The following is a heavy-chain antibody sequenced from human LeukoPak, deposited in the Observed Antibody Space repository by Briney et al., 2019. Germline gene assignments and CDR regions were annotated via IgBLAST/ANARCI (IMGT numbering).Heavy chain of an antibody. Sequence: ASVKVSCKVSGYTFTDYYMRWVRQAPGQGLEWMGWMNPKSGGTNYAQQLQGRVTMTRDTSISTAYMELSNLRSDDTAVYYCARGVAAAGGRWFDPWGQGTLVTVSS. D-gene: IGHD6-13*01. CDR2: MNPKSGGT. CDR1: GYTFTDYY. J-gene: IGHJ5*02. V-gene: IGHV1-2*02. CDR3: ARGVAAAGGRWFDP.